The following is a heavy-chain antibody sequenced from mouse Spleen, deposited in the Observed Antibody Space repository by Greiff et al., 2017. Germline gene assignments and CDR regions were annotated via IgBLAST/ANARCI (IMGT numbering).Heavy chain of an antibody. D-gene: IGHD2-10*01. CDR3: TTREVSYYRYFDV. Sequence: VQLKQSGAELVRPGASVKLSCTASGFNIKDDYMHWVKQRPEQGLEWIGWIDPENGDTEYASKFQGKATITADTSSNTAYLQLSSLTSEDTAVYYCTTREVSYYRYFDVWGAGTTVTVSS. CDR2: IDPENGDT. CDR1: GFNIKDDY. J-gene: IGHJ1*01. V-gene: IGHV14-4*01.